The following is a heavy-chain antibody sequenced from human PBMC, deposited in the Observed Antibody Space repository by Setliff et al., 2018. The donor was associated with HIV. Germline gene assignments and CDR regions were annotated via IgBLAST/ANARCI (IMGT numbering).Heavy chain of an antibody. Sequence: SVKVSCKASGYTFINYGISWVRQAPGQGLEWMGWISAYNGNTNYAQQLQGRVTTTTDTSTSTAYMELRSLRSDDTAVYYCARDGYYYDGSAYSTFDYWGQGTLVTVSS. CDR2: ISAYNGNT. V-gene: IGHV1-18*01. D-gene: IGHD3-22*01. CDR1: GYTFINYG. J-gene: IGHJ4*02. CDR3: ARDGYYYDGSAYSTFDY.